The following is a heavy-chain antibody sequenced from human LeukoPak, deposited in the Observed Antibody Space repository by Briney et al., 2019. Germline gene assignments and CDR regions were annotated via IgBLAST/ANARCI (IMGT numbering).Heavy chain of an antibody. CDR3: AKGGGRGYYYGKSDY. CDR2: ISYDGSNK. CDR1: GXTFSSYG. V-gene: IGHV3-30*18. D-gene: IGHD3-22*01. Sequence: GGSLRLSCAASGXTFSSYGVHWVRQAPGKGLEWVAVISYDGSNKYYADSVKGRFTISRDNSKNTLYLQMNSLGPEDTAVYYCAKGGGRGYYYGKSDYWGQGTLVTVSS. J-gene: IGHJ4*02.